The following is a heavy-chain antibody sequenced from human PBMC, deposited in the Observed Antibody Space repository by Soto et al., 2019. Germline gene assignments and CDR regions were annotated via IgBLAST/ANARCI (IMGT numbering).Heavy chain of an antibody. V-gene: IGHV3-23*01. Sequence: GGSLRLSCAASGFTFRSFGMSWVRQAPGKGLEWLSGISDSGATTNYADSVKGRFTISRGTSTNTLYLQMSNLRAEDTAIYYCAKGEMATIRNSFDPWGQGTLVTVSS. CDR1: GFTFRSFG. D-gene: IGHD5-12*01. CDR2: ISDSGATT. J-gene: IGHJ5*02. CDR3: AKGEMATIRNSFDP.